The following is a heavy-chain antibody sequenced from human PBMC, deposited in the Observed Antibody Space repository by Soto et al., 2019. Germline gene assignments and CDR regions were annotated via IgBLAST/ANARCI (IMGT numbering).Heavy chain of an antibody. Sequence: EVQLLESGGGLVQPGGSLTLSCAASGFTFSSYAMSWLRQAPGKGLEWVSAIDGTGDNTHYADSVKGRFTFSRDNSRNTLYLQMNGLRTEDTALYYCAKQVTGWFNDAFDVWGQGTLVTVPS. D-gene: IGHD6-19*01. V-gene: IGHV3-23*01. CDR1: GFTFSSYA. CDR2: IDGTGDNT. J-gene: IGHJ3*01. CDR3: AKQVTGWFNDAFDV.